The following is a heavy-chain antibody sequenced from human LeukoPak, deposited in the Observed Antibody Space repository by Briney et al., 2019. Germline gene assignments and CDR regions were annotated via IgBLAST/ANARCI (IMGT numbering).Heavy chain of an antibody. D-gene: IGHD1-26*01. CDR1: GFTFSSYW. CDR3: ARVVGATLANYFDY. J-gene: IGHJ4*02. V-gene: IGHV3-7*01. CDR2: IKQDGSEK. Sequence: GGSLRLSCAASGFTFSSYWMSWVRQAPGKGLEWVANIKQDGSEKYYVDSVRGRFTISRDNAKNSLYLQMNSLRAEDTAVYYCARVVGATLANYFDYWGQGTLVTVSS.